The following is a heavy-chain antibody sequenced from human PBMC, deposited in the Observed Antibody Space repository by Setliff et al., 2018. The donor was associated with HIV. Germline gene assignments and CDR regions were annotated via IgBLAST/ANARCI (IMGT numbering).Heavy chain of an antibody. CDR2: ISGSGDIT. CDR1: GFTFSSYA. D-gene: IGHD3-22*01. Sequence: GGSLRLSCAASGFTFSSYAMSWVRQAPGKGLEWVSVISGSGDITYYRESVKGRFTVSRDNSNNTVYLQMNSLRAEDTAMYYCAKDHGYLTANFDYWGQGTLVTVSS. J-gene: IGHJ4*02. CDR3: AKDHGYLTANFDY. V-gene: IGHV3-23*01.